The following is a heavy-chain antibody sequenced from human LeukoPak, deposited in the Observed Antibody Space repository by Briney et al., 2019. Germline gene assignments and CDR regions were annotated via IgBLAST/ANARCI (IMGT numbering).Heavy chain of an antibody. D-gene: IGHD3-10*01. J-gene: IGHJ4*02. CDR2: ISSSSSTI. CDR1: GFTLSNYN. Sequence: PGGSLRLSCAASGFTLSNYNMNWVRQAPGKGLEWVSYISSSSSTIYYADSVEGRFTISRDNAKNSLYLQMNSLRDEDTAVYYCAKSGSGNYYDRFDYWGQGTLITVSS. V-gene: IGHV3-48*02. CDR3: AKSGSGNYYDRFDY.